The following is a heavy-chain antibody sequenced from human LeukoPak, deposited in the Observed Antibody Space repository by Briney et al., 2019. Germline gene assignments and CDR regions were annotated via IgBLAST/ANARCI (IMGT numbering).Heavy chain of an antibody. CDR1: RGSVSSSSFY. J-gene: IGHJ4*02. D-gene: IGHD2-8*01. V-gene: IGHV4-39*07. CDR2: TYYTGTT. Sequence: SETLSLTCTVSRGSVSSSSFYWSWVRQPPGKGLEWIASTYYTGTTFYNPSLKSRATISLDMSKNEFFLTMTSVTAADTAVYFCSAERNGSPHYWGQGIQVTVSS. CDR3: SAERNGSPHY.